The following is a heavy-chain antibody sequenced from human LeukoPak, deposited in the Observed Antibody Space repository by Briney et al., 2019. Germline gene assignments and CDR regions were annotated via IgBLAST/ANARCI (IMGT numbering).Heavy chain of an antibody. CDR1: GGSISSYF. CDR2: IYYRGGA. Sequence: SETLSLTCTVSGGSISSYFWSWIRQPPGKGLEWIGYIYYRGGANYNPSLQSRVTMSVDTSKNQFSLKLTSVTAADTAVYYCARAPYSSGQILIDYWGQGTLVTVSS. D-gene: IGHD3-22*01. CDR3: ARAPYSSGQILIDY. V-gene: IGHV4-59*01. J-gene: IGHJ4*02.